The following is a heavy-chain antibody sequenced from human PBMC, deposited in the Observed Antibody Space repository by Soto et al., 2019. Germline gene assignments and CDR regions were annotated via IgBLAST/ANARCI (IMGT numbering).Heavy chain of an antibody. J-gene: IGHJ5*02. CDR2: IYDSGAT. CDR3: ARDWGPYWFDH. CDR1: GGSLSGGSYY. V-gene: IGHV4-61*01. Sequence: SETLSLTCTVSGGSLSGGSYYWNWIRQPPGKQMEWIGYIYDSGATKYNPSLKSRVTISQDTSKKQFSLKMNSVTPSDTAVYYCARDWGPYWFDHWGQGILVTVSS. D-gene: IGHD3-16*01.